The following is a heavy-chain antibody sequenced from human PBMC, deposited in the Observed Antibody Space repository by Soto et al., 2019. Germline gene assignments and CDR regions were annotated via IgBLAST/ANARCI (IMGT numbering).Heavy chain of an antibody. CDR1: VFTFSSYA. CDR3: ARGGYYYDTRDAFDI. Sequence: GGSLRLSCAASVFTFSSYAMSWVRQAPGKGLEWVSAISGSGGSTYYADSVKGRFTISRDNSKNTLYLQMNSLRAEDTAVYYCARGGYYYDTRDAFDIWGQGTMVTVSS. J-gene: IGHJ3*02. V-gene: IGHV3-23*01. D-gene: IGHD3-22*01. CDR2: ISGSGGST.